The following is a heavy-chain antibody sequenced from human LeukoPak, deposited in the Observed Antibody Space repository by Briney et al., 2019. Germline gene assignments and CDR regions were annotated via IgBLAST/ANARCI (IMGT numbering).Heavy chain of an antibody. CDR2: IYYSGTT. CDR1: GGSISNYY. D-gene: IGHD5-18*01. V-gene: IGHV4-59*12. Sequence: SETLSLTCTVSGGSISNYYWNWIRQPPGKGLEWIGYIYYSGTTNYNPSLKSRDSMSVDTSKTQFSLKLSSVTAADTAVYYCARGRKYTFGYRVTELGSGYSDYGGQGTLVTVSS. J-gene: IGHJ4*02. CDR3: ARGRKYTFGYRVTELGSGYSDY.